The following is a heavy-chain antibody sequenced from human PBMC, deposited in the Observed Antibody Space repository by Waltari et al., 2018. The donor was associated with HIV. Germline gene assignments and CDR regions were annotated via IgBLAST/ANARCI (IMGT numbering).Heavy chain of an antibody. J-gene: IGHJ6*02. CDR3: ARMKRSYGSGQARYFYFGMDV. D-gene: IGHD3-10*01. CDR2: LDTEGRT. V-gene: IGHV3-53*01. Sequence: EVQLVESGGGLVQPGGSLRLSCAASGFSVSDNYMSWVRLAPGKGCQVVSVLDTEGRTQYIDSLKGRLTIFRDNSKNALYLQMNSLRVDDTAVYYCARMKRSYGSGQARYFYFGMDVWGQGTTVIVSS. CDR1: GFSVSDNY.